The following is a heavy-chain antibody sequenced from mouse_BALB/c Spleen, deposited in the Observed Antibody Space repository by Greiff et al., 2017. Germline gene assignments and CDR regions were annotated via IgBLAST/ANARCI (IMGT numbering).Heavy chain of an antibody. J-gene: IGHJ3*01. V-gene: IGHV1S81*02. Sequence: QVQLQQPGAELVKPGASVKLSCKASGYTFTSYWMHWVKQRPGQGLEWIGEINPSNGRTNYNEKFKSKATLTVDKSSSTAYMQLSSLTSEDSAVYYCARRPNDYGSRFAYWGQGTLVTVSA. CDR2: INPSNGRT. CDR3: ARRPNDYGSRFAY. D-gene: IGHD1-1*01. CDR1: GYTFTSYW.